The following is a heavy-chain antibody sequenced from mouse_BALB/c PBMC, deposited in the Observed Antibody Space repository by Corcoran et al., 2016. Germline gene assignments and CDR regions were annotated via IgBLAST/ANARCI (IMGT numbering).Heavy chain of an antibody. V-gene: IGHV8-8*01. J-gene: IGHJ2*01. Sequence: QVTLRESGPGILNPSQTLSLTCSFSGFSLSTSGMGLGWIRQPSGKGLEWLAHIWWDDDKYYNPSLKSQLTISKDTSRNQVFLKITSVDTADTATYYCARRAYYGSSYYFDYWGQGTTLTVSS. D-gene: IGHD1-1*01. CDR2: IWWDDDK. CDR1: GFSLSTSGMG. CDR3: ARRAYYGSSYYFDY.